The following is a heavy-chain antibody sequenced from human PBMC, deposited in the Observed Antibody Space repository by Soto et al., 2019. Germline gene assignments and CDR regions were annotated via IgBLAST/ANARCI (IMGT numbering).Heavy chain of an antibody. D-gene: IGHD3-10*01. CDR2: ISGSGGST. V-gene: IGHV3-23*01. CDR3: ANLSLSYGGVSYYNSGSAP. Sequence: RVRKKKRKGLEWVSAISGSGGSTYYADSVKGRFTISRDNSKNTLYLQMNSLRAEDTAVYYCANLSLSYGGVSYYNSGSAPWVQGTPVPVS. J-gene: IGHJ5*02.